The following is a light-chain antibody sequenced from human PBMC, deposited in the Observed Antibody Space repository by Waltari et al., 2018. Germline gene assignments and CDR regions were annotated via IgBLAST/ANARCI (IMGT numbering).Light chain of an antibody. J-gene: IGKJ1*01. Sequence: DFQMTQSPSSLSASVGDRVTITCRASQYISTYLNWYQQKPGKGPKLLIYAASTLQSGVPSRFSGSGSGTDFTFTISSLQLEDFAKYYCQQSYDTPRTFGQGTKVEVK. CDR1: QYISTY. V-gene: IGKV1-39*01. CDR3: QQSYDTPRT. CDR2: AAS.